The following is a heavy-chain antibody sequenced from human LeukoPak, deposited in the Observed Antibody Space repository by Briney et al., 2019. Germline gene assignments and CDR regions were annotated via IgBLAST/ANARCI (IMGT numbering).Heavy chain of an antibody. CDR1: GGTFRTHA. CDR2: IIPIFGTP. D-gene: IGHD6-6*01. CDR3: ARSGSSVPNNWLDN. Sequence: GASVKVSCKASGGTFRTHAITWVRHAPGHGLELLGGIIPIFGTPSYVRKFQGRVTITVDDSTGTAYMEVTSLGSEDTAVYYCARSGSSVPNNWLDNWGQGTLVTVTS. V-gene: IGHV1-69*13. J-gene: IGHJ5*02.